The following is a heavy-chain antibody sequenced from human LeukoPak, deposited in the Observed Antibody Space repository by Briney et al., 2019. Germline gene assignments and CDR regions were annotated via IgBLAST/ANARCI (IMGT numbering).Heavy chain of an antibody. D-gene: IGHD2-2*01. CDR2: INHSGST. CDR1: GGSFSGYY. Sequence: SETLSLTCAVSGGSFSGYYWSWIRQPPGKGLEWIGEINHSGSTNYNPSLKSRVTISVDTSKNKSSLKLSSVTAADTAVYYCARGLVVPATIASPFDYWGQGTLVIVSS. CDR3: ARGLVVPATIASPFDY. V-gene: IGHV4-34*01. J-gene: IGHJ4*02.